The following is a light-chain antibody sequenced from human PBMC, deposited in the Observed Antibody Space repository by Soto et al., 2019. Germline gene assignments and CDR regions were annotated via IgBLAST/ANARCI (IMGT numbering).Light chain of an antibody. CDR3: QHWVDYMWT. CDR1: QSICSW. V-gene: IGKV1-5*03. CDR2: KAS. J-gene: IGKJ1*01. Sequence: DIHLTQSPSTLSASVGDRVTITCRASQSICSWLAWYQQKPGKAPKLLIYKASTLESGVPSRFSGSGSGTEFTLTISSLQPDDFATYYCQHWVDYMWTFGQGTKVEIK.